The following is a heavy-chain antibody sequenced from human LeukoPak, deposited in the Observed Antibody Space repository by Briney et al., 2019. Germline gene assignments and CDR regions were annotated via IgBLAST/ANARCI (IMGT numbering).Heavy chain of an antibody. CDR2: IYSGGST. Sequence: GGSLRLSCAASGFTVSSNYMSRVRQAPGKGLEWVSVIYSGGSTYYADSVKGRFTISRDNSKNTLYLQMNSLRAEDTAVYYCARPRDGYDDAFDIWGQGTMVTVPS. CDR1: GFTVSSNY. V-gene: IGHV3-66*02. D-gene: IGHD5-24*01. CDR3: ARPRDGYDDAFDI. J-gene: IGHJ3*02.